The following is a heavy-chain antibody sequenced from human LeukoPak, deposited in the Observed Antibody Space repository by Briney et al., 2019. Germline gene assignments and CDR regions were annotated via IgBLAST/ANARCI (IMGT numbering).Heavy chain of an antibody. D-gene: IGHD3-22*01. Sequence: GGSLRLSCAASGFTFNNYAMSWVRQAPGKGLEWVSAISGSGGTTYYADSVKGRFTISRDNSKNTLYLQMNSLRAEDTAVYYCAKVGSSGNYPPYYFDYWGQGTLVTVSS. J-gene: IGHJ4*02. CDR2: ISGSGGTT. CDR3: AKVGSSGNYPPYYFDY. V-gene: IGHV3-23*01. CDR1: GFTFNNYA.